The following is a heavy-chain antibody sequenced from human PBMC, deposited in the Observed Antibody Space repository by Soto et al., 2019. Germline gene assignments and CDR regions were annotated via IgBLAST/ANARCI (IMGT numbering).Heavy chain of an antibody. CDR1: GGTFSSYS. Sequence: SVKVSCKASGGTFSSYSISWVRQAPGQGLEWMGGIIPIFGTANYAQKFQGRVTVTADKSTSTAYMELSSLRSEDTAVYYCAREEQLVSNPIGYYYGMDVWGQGTTVTVSS. CDR2: IIPIFGTA. D-gene: IGHD6-6*01. J-gene: IGHJ6*02. CDR3: AREEQLVSNPIGYYYGMDV. V-gene: IGHV1-69*06.